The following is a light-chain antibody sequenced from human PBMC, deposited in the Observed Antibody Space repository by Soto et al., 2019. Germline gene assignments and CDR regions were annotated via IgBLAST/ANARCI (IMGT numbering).Light chain of an antibody. Sequence: DIVMTQSPLSLPVTPGEPASISCRSSQSLLHSTGYNYLDWYMQKPGKSPQLLIYLGSNRASGVPDRFPGSGSGTDFILKISRGAAEDVGLYYCMQALQTQIPFGQGTRRESK. CDR2: LGS. CDR1: QSLLHSTGYNY. CDR3: MQALQTQIP. J-gene: IGKJ5*01. V-gene: IGKV2-28*01.